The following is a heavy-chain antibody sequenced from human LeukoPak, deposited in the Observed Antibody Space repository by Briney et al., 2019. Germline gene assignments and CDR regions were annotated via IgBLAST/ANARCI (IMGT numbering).Heavy chain of an antibody. J-gene: IGHJ4*02. CDR1: GFTFSSYA. CDR3: ATPDRDY. V-gene: IGHV3-30-3*01. CDR2: ISYDGSNK. Sequence: GGSLRLSSAASGFTFSSYAMHWVRQAPGKGLEWVAVISYDGSNKYYADSVKGRFTISRDNSKNTLYLQMNSLRAEDTAVYYCATPDRDYWGQGTLVTVSS.